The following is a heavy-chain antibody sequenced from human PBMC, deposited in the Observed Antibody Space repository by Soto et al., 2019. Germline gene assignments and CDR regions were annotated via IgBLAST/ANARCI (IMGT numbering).Heavy chain of an antibody. CDR2: INHIGNT. CDR3: ARSIAVAGTDYYYGMDV. J-gene: IGHJ6*02. Sequence: SETLSLTCTVSGGSISGYYWSWIRQPPGKGLEWIAYINHIGNTNYNPSLKSRVTISVDTSNNQFSLKLSSVTAADTAVYYCARSIAVAGTDYYYGMDVWGQGTTVTVSS. D-gene: IGHD6-19*01. CDR1: GGSISGYY. V-gene: IGHV4-59*12.